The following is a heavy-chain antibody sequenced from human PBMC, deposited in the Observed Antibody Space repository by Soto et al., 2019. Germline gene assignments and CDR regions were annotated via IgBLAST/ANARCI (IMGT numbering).Heavy chain of an antibody. CDR2: ISGSGGST. V-gene: IGHV3-23*01. CDR3: AKDGYSDYGGAFDI. J-gene: IGHJ3*02. Sequence: GGSLRLSCAASGFTFSSHAMSWVRQAPGKGLEWVSGISGSGGSTYYADSVKGRFTISRDNSKNTLYLQMNSLRAEDTAIYYCAKDGYSDYGGAFDIWGQGTMVTVSS. CDR1: GFTFSSHA. D-gene: IGHD4-17*01.